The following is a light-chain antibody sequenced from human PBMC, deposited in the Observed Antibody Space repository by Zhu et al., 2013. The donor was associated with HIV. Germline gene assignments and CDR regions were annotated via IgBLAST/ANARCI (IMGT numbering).Light chain of an antibody. Sequence: EVVLTQSPGTLSLSPGERATLSCRASQSLGSTYLAWYQQKPGQAPRLLIFGATSRATGIPDRFSGSGSGTDFSLTISRLEPEDSAVYFCQQYGGSPWTFGQGTKVEIK. CDR2: GAT. J-gene: IGKJ1*01. V-gene: IGKV3-20*01. CDR3: QQYGGSPWT. CDR1: QSLGSTY.